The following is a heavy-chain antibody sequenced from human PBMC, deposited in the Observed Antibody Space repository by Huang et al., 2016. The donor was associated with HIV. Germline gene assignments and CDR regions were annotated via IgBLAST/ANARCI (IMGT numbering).Heavy chain of an antibody. J-gene: IGHJ4*02. CDR3: AKGSERRLTGPKYQYYFDY. CDR2: ISGSGSST. CDR1: IFTFSTPA. V-gene: IGHV3-23*01. D-gene: IGHD3-3*01. Sequence: EVQLLESGGGLVQPGGSLRLSCAASIFTFSTPAMSWVRQAPGKGLEGVSGISGSGSSTYYADSVKGRFTISRDNSRNTLYLQMKSLRVEDTAIYYCAKGSERRLTGPKYQYYFDYWGQGTLVTVSS.